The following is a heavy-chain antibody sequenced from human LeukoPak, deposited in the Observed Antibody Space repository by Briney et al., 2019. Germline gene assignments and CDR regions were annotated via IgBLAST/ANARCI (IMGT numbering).Heavy chain of an antibody. CDR2: IRYDGSNE. J-gene: IGHJ4*02. CDR1: GLSFSNFG. D-gene: IGHD3-3*01. CDR3: ARDLGIFGDFDY. Sequence: GGSLRLSCTTSGLSFSNFGMHWVRQAPDKGLEWLAFIRYDGSNEYSADSVKGRFTISRDNSRNTLFLQMDRLRSEDTAVYYCARDLGIFGDFDYWGQGTLVIVSS. V-gene: IGHV3-30*02.